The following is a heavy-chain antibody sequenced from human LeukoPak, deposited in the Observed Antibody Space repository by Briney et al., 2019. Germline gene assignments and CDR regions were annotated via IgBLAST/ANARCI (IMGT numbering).Heavy chain of an antibody. CDR3: ARDRYYGSGRGFDY. CDR2: MWYDGSNK. CDR1: GFTFSSYG. D-gene: IGHD3-10*01. Sequence: PGRSLRLSCAASGFTFSSYGMHWVRQAPGKGLEWVAVMWYDGSNKYYADSVKDRFTISRDNSKNTLYLQMNSLRAEDTAVYYCARDRYYGSGRGFDYWGQGTLVTVSS. V-gene: IGHV3-33*01. J-gene: IGHJ4*02.